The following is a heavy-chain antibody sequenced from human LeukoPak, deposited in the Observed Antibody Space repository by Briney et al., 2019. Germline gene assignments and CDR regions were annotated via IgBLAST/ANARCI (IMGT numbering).Heavy chain of an antibody. Sequence: QPGRSLRLSCAASGFSFDDYAMHWVRQAPGKGLEWVSGISWNSGSIDYADSVKGRFTISRDNAKNSLYLQMNSLRAEDTAVYYCARTMVRGVSRVHYYYYMDVWGKGTTVTISS. CDR2: ISWNSGSI. J-gene: IGHJ6*03. CDR1: GFSFDDYA. CDR3: ARTMVRGVSRVHYYYYMDV. V-gene: IGHV3-9*01. D-gene: IGHD3-10*01.